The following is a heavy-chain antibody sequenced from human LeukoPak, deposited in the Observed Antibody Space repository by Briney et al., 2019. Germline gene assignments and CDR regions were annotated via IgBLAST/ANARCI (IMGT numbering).Heavy chain of an antibody. Sequence: GGSLRLSCAASGFTFSSYSMSWVRQAPGKGLEWVSSISSRSGDIYYADSVKGRFTISRDNAKNTLYLQMNSLRAEDTAVYYCARAEGDGYNYQDYWGQGTLVTVSS. CDR2: ISSRSGDI. D-gene: IGHD5-24*01. J-gene: IGHJ4*02. CDR3: ARAEGDGYNYQDY. CDR1: GFTFSSYS. V-gene: IGHV3-21*01.